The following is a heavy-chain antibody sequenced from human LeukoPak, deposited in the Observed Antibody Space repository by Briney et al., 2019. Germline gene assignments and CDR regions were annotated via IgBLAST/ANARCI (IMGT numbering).Heavy chain of an antibody. CDR1: GFPLSSHW. Sequence: PGGSLRLSCAAHGFPLSSHWRAWVRQAPGKGLVWVSRINPGGSSTAYADSVKGRFTISRDNAENTLYLQMDSLRAEDTAVYYCARSNQADDYWGQGTLVTVSS. J-gene: IGHJ4*02. D-gene: IGHD1-14*01. V-gene: IGHV3-74*01. CDR3: ARSNQADDY. CDR2: INPGGSST.